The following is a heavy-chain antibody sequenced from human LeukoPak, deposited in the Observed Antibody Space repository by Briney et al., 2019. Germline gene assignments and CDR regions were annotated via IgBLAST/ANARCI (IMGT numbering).Heavy chain of an antibody. CDR3: AKPPDGYNLGAFGY. D-gene: IGHD5-24*01. CDR1: GFTFSSYG. J-gene: IGHJ4*02. V-gene: IGHV3-33*06. CDR2: IWYDGTNK. Sequence: PGGSLRLSCAASGFTFSSYGMHWVRQAPGKGLEWVALIWYDGTNKYYADSVKGRFTISRDNSKNTLYLQMNSLRVEDTAVYYCAKPPDGYNLGAFGYWGQGTLVTVSS.